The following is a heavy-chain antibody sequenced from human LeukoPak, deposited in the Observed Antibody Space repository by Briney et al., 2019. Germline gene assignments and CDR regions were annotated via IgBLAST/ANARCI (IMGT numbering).Heavy chain of an antibody. D-gene: IGHD5-12*01. CDR3: SRDRLGGLDL. CDR2: ISTMSNYI. CDR1: GFDYSTYA. V-gene: IGHV3-21*06. Sequence: GGSLRLSCAASGFDYSTYAINWVRQAPGKGLEWVSSISTMSNYIFYGDSVKGRFTISRDNAKNSVYLQMNSLRPDDTAVYYCSRDRLGGLDLWGQGTLVTVSS. J-gene: IGHJ5*02.